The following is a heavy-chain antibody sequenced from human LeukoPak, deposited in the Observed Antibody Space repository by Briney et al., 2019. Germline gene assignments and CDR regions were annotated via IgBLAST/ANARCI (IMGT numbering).Heavy chain of an antibody. CDR1: GFTFSSYW. V-gene: IGHV3-74*01. CDR3: AREDAYYDFWSGRYYYYMDV. Sequence: PGGSLRLSCAASGFTFSSYWMHWVRQAPGKGLVWVSRINSDGSSTSYADSVKGRFTISRDNAKNTLYLQMNSLRAEDTAVYYCAREDAYYDFWSGRYYYYMDVWGKGTTVTVSS. J-gene: IGHJ6*03. CDR2: INSDGSST. D-gene: IGHD3-3*01.